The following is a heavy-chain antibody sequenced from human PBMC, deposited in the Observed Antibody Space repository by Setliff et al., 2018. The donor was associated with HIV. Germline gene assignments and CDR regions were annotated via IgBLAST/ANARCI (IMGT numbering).Heavy chain of an antibody. D-gene: IGHD6-6*01. V-gene: IGHV1-69*13. CDR3: SKVSEHRTSSGSFYYYMDV. Sequence: ASVKVSCKASGGSFSSYAISWVRQAPGQGLEWVGAIIPLFGTANYAQKFQGRVTITADDSTSTVYMEVRSLRSADTAVYYCSKVSEHRTSSGSFYYYMDVWGEGTTVTVSS. CDR2: IIPLFGTA. CDR1: GGSFSSYA. J-gene: IGHJ6*03.